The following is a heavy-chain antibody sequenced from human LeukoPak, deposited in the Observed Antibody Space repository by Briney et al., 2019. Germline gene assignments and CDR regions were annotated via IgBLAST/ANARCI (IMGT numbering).Heavy chain of an antibody. Sequence: ASVKVSCKASGYTFTGYYMHWVRQAPGQGHEWMGIINPSGGSTSYAQKFQGRVTMTRDTSTSTVYMELSSLRSEDTAVYYCARREMATPWAHDAFDIWGQGTMVTVSS. V-gene: IGHV1-46*01. J-gene: IGHJ3*02. CDR1: GYTFTGYY. D-gene: IGHD5-24*01. CDR3: ARREMATPWAHDAFDI. CDR2: INPSGGST.